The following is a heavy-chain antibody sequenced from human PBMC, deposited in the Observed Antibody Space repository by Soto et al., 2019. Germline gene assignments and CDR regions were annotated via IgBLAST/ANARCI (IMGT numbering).Heavy chain of an antibody. V-gene: IGHV1-8*01. CDR3: ARSTFGSGVNFDY. Sequence: GAPVKVSCKASGYTFTSYDINWVRQATGQGLEWMGWMNPDSANTGYAQQFQGRVTMTRNTSISTAYMELSSLRSEDTAVYYCARSTFGSGVNFDYWGQGTPVTVSS. J-gene: IGHJ4*02. D-gene: IGHD3-10*01. CDR2: MNPDSANT. CDR1: GYTFTSYD.